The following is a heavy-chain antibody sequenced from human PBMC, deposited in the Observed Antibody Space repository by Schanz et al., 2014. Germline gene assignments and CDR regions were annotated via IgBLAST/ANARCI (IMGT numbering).Heavy chain of an antibody. J-gene: IGHJ3*01. D-gene: IGHD3-16*01. CDR3: ARDYEGALSSPRHDAFDV. CDR2: ISGSSSTK. V-gene: IGHV3-48*01. Sequence: EVQLVESGGGLAQPGGSLRLSCAASGITFSGYSMNWVRQAPGKGLEWVSYISGSSSTKYYADSVKGRFTISRDNGKNSLFRQMNSWRAEDPAGYFCARDYEGALSSPRHDAFDVWGQGTVVTVAS. CDR1: GITFSGYS.